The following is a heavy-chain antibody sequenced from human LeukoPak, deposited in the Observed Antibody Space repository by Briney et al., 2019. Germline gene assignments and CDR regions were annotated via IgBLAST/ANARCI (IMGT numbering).Heavy chain of an antibody. Sequence: ASVKASCKASGYTFTSYGISWVRQAPGQGLEWMGWISAYNGNTNYAQKLQGRVTMTTDTSTSTAYMELRSLRSDDTAVYYCARDMGNYYDSSGYYHGDAFDIWGQGTMVTVSS. CDR2: ISAYNGNT. V-gene: IGHV1-18*01. CDR3: ARDMGNYYDSSGYYHGDAFDI. CDR1: GYTFTSYG. D-gene: IGHD3-22*01. J-gene: IGHJ3*02.